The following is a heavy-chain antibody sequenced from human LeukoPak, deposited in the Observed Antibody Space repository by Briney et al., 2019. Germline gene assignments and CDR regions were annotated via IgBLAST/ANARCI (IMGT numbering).Heavy chain of an antibody. CDR2: IYYSGST. Sequence: SETLSLTCTVSGGSISSSSYYWGWIRQPPGKGLEWIGSIYYSGSTYYNPSLKSRVTISVDTSKNQFSRKLSSVTAADTAVYYCARLVDGAFDIWGQGTMVTVSS. CDR3: ARLVDGAFDI. J-gene: IGHJ3*02. D-gene: IGHD6-19*01. CDR1: GGSISSSSYY. V-gene: IGHV4-39*01.